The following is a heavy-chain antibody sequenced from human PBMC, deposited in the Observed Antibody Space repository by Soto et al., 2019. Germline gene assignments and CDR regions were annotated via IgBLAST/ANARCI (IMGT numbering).Heavy chain of an antibody. CDR3: ARHDDLYTSFDY. J-gene: IGHJ4*02. V-gene: IGHV4-39*01. CDR2: SHSSGSS. CDR1: GASVRSTSYY. Sequence: QLQLQESGPGLVKPSETVSLTCAVSGASVRSTSYYWAWIRQPPGRGLEWVGTSHSSGSSYYNPSLQSRVTISLDTSKNQFSLRLTSVTAPDTAVYFCARHDDLYTSFDYWGQGNLLSVSS. D-gene: IGHD2-2*02.